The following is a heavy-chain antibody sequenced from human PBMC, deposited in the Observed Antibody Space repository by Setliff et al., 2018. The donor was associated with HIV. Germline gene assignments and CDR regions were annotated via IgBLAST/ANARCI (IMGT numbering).Heavy chain of an antibody. V-gene: IGHV1-18*01. D-gene: IGHD3-10*01. CDR1: GYTFTTYA. J-gene: IGHJ4*02. Sequence: ASVKVSCKASGYTFTTYAISWVRQAPGQGLEWMGWISTHNDDTDYAQKFQGRVTMTRDTSTSTVYMELRSLRSDDTSVYYCARDRQDYSAGSYIYYFDYWGQGTLVTVSS. CDR2: ISTHNDDT. CDR3: ARDRQDYSAGSYIYYFDY.